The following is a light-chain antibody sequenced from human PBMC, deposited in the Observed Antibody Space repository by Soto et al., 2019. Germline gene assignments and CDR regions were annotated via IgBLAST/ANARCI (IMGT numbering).Light chain of an antibody. J-gene: IGLJ1*01. CDR2: EVS. Sequence: QSVLTQPASVSGSPGQSITISCTGTSSDVGGYNYVSWYQQHPGKAPKLMIYEVSNRPSGVSNRFSGSNSGNTASLTISGLQAEDEADYYCSSYTSSSTRVFGNGTKLTVL. CDR1: SSDVGGYNY. CDR3: SSYTSSSTRV. V-gene: IGLV2-14*01.